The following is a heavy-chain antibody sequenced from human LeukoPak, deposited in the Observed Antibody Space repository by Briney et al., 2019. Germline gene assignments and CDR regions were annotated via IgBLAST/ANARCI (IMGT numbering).Heavy chain of an antibody. V-gene: IGHV4-34*01. CDR3: ARDYYGSGSYYNWFDP. CDR2: INHSGST. Sequence: PSETLSLTCTVSGGSISSYYWSWIRQPPGKGLEWIGEINHSGSTNYNPSLKSRVTISVDTSKNQFSLKPSSVTAADTAVYYCARDYYGSGSYYNWFDPWGQGTLVTVSS. J-gene: IGHJ5*02. CDR1: GGSISSYY. D-gene: IGHD3-10*01.